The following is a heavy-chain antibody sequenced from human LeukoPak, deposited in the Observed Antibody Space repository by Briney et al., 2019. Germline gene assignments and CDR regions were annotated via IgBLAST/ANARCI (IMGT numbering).Heavy chain of an antibody. CDR3: ASGGGWYYFDY. CDR2: IYNSGST. V-gene: IGHV4-59*01. CDR1: GGSNTNYY. Sequence: SETLSLTCSVSGGSNTNYYWTWIRQPPGKGLEWIGYIYNSGSTNYNPSLKSRVTISVDTSKSQFSLKLSSVTAADTAVYYCASGGGWYYFDYWGQGTLVTVSS. J-gene: IGHJ4*02. D-gene: IGHD6-19*01.